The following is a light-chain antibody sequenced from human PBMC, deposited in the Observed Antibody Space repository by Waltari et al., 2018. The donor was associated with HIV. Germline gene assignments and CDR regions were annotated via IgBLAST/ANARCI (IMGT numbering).Light chain of an antibody. CDR1: QIIYGSY. CDR2: GAS. V-gene: IGKV3-20*01. Sequence: EIALTQSPGTLSLSPGERATLSCRASQIIYGSYLDWYQPHPGQPPRFLIYGASSRAAGTPDRFSGSGSWTEFTLTNSRLDPEDFAVYYCQRYSTSPPYTFGQGTKLENK. CDR3: QRYSTSPPYT. J-gene: IGKJ2*01.